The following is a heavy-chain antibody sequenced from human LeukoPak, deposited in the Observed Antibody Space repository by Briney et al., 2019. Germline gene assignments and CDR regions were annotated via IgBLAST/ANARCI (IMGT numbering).Heavy chain of an antibody. CDR3: EMVYDDFWSGYH. CDR2: ISGSGGST. V-gene: IGHV3-23*01. D-gene: IGHD3-3*01. CDR1: GFTFSSYA. Sequence: GGSLRLSCAASGFTFSSYAMSWVRQAPGKGLEWVSAISGSGGSTYYADSVKGRFTISRDNSKNTLYLQMNSLRAEDTSVYYCEMVYDDFWSGYHWGQGTLVTVSS. J-gene: IGHJ5*02.